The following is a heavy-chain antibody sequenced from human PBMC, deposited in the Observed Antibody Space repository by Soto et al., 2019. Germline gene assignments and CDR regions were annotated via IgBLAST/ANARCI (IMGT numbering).Heavy chain of an antibody. Sequence: SETLSLTCTVSGGSISSYYWSWIRQPPGKGLEWIGYIYYSGSTNYNPSLKSRVTISVDTSKNQFSLKLSSVTAADTAVYYCARHRYCSGGSCPRFDPWGQGTLVTVSS. V-gene: IGHV4-59*08. CDR3: ARHRYCSGGSCPRFDP. CDR2: IYYSGST. CDR1: GGSISSYY. J-gene: IGHJ5*02. D-gene: IGHD2-15*01.